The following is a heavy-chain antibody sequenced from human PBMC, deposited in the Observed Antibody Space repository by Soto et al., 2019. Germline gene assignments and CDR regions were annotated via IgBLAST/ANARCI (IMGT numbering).Heavy chain of an antibody. CDR1: GYTFTGYY. Sequence: ASVKVSCKASGYTFTGYYMHWVRQAPGQGLEWMGWINPNSGGTNYAQKFQGRVTMTRDTSISTAYMELSRLRSDDTAVYYCASGDSGSYYYYYYYCMDVWGQGTTVTVSS. D-gene: IGHD3-10*01. V-gene: IGHV1-2*02. CDR2: INPNSGGT. CDR3: ASGDSGSYYYYYYYCMDV. J-gene: IGHJ6*02.